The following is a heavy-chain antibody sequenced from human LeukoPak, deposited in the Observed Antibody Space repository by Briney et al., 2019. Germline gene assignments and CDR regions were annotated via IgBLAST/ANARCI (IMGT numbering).Heavy chain of an antibody. D-gene: IGHD3-10*01. CDR1: GGSISSGSYY. J-gene: IGHJ4*02. CDR2: IYTSGST. V-gene: IGHV4-61*02. Sequence: SETLSLTCTVSGGSISSGSYYWSWIRQPAGKGLEWIGRIYTSGSTNYNPSLKSRVTISVDTSKNQFSLKLSSATAADTAVYYCARDMDLRRGSGSYYNVWGQGTLVTVSS. CDR3: ARDMDLRRGSGSYYNV.